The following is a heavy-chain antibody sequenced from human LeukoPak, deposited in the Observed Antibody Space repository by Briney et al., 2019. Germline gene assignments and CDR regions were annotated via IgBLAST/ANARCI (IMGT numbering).Heavy chain of an antibody. V-gene: IGHV3-23*01. CDR2: ISGSGGST. J-gene: IGHJ4*02. D-gene: IGHD6-19*01. CDR3: AKSSRIAVAGQGYFDY. Sequence: GGSLRLSCAASGFTFSSYAMSWVRQAPGKGLGWVSAISGSGGSTYYADSVKGRFTISRDNSKNTLYLQMNSLRAEDTAVYYCAKSSRIAVAGQGYFDYWGQGTLVTVSS. CDR1: GFTFSSYA.